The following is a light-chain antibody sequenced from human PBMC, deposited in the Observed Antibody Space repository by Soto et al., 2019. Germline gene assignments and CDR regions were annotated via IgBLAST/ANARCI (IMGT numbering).Light chain of an antibody. Sequence: DIQMTQSPYTLSASVGDRVTITCRASQSISSRLAWYQEKPGKAPRLLIYEASTLESGVPSRFSGSGFGTDFTLSIRGLQPEDFATYCCQQYDTDSRMWTFGQGTKVEIK. CDR3: QQYDTDSRMWT. CDR1: QSISSR. J-gene: IGKJ1*01. V-gene: IGKV1-5*03. CDR2: EAS.